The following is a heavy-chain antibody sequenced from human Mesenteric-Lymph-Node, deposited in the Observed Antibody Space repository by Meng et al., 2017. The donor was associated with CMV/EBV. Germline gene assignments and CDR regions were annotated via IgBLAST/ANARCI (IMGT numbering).Heavy chain of an antibody. CDR2: TKDKTVSFIT. CDR1: GFSINDHY. Sequence: AGSGFSINDHYMDWVRQAPGKGLEWVARTKDKTVSFITEYAASVKGRFSISRDASKNSLYLQMNSLKTEDTAMYYCARDNSNWTFDFWGRGTLVTVSS. D-gene: IGHD2/OR15-2a*01. V-gene: IGHV3-72*01. J-gene: IGHJ2*01. CDR3: ARDNSNWTFDF.